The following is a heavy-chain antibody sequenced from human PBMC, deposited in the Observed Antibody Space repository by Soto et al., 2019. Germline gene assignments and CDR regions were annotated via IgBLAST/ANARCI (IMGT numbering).Heavy chain of an antibody. D-gene: IGHD5-18*01. CDR3: ASSGYSYGTYYYYGMDV. Sequence: PXESLKISCKGSGYSFTSYWIGWVRQMPGKGLEWMGIIYPGDSDTRYSPSFQGQVTISADKSISTAYLQWSSLKASDTAMYYCASSGYSYGTYYYYGMDVWGQGTTVTVSS. CDR1: GYSFTSYW. J-gene: IGHJ6*02. V-gene: IGHV5-51*01. CDR2: IYPGDSDT.